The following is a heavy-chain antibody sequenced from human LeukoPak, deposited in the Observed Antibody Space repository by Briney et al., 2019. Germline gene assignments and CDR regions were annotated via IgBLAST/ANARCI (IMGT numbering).Heavy chain of an antibody. CDR2: VSWDGTT. CDR1: GFIFEDYT. CDR3: AKDLTYESSGSVIDN. V-gene: IGHV3-43*01. D-gene: IGHD3-22*01. Sequence: GGSLRLSCAASGFIFEDYTMHWVRQAPGKTLEWVSLVSWDGTTYYADSLKGRFTISRDNTKNSLYLQMDMLRNENTAFYYCAKDLTYESSGSVIDNWGLGTLVTVSS. J-gene: IGHJ4*02.